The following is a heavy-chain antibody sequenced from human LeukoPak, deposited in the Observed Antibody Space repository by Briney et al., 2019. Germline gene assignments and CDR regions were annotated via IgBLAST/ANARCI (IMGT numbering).Heavy chain of an antibody. D-gene: IGHD4-17*01. Sequence: VKVSCQASGGPFSSYAISWVRQAPGQGLEWMGGIIPIFGTANYAQKFQGRVTITTDESTSTAYMELSSLRSEDTAVYYCATTVTWDAFDIWGQGTMVTVSS. CDR1: GGPFSSYA. V-gene: IGHV1-69*05. CDR2: IIPIFGTA. CDR3: ATTVTWDAFDI. J-gene: IGHJ3*02.